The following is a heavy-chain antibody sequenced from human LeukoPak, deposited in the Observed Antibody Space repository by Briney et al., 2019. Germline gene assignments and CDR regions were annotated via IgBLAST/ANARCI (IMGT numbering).Heavy chain of an antibody. CDR3: AKGMVYGYYDFWSGSPDAFDI. D-gene: IGHD3-3*01. CDR1: GFTFSSYG. V-gene: IGHV3-30*18. Sequence: GGSLRLSCAASGFTFSSYGMHWVRQAPGKGLEWVAVISYDGSNKYYADSVKGRFTISRDNSKNTLYLQMNSLRAGDTAVYYCAKGMVYGYYDFWSGSPDAFDIWGQGTMVTVSS. CDR2: ISYDGSNK. J-gene: IGHJ3*02.